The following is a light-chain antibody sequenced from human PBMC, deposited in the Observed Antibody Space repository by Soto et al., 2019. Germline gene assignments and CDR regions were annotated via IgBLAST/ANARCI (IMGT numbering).Light chain of an antibody. CDR1: SSDVGGYNY. V-gene: IGLV2-14*01. J-gene: IGLJ1*01. CDR2: EVS. CDR3: STYTSSRTPDV. Sequence: QSALTQPASVSGSPGQSITISCTGTSSDVGGYNYVSWYQQHPGKAPKLMIYEVSNRPSGVSNRFSGSKSGNTASLTISGLPAEDEADYYCSTYTSSRTPDVFGTGTKLTVL.